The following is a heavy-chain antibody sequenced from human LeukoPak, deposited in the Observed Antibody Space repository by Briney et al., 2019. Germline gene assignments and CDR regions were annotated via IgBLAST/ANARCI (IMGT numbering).Heavy chain of an antibody. V-gene: IGHV3-23*01. Sequence: PGGSLRLSCAVSGFTFSSYAINWVRQAPGKGLEWVSVISGSSGATYYADTVKGRFAISRDNSKNTLYLQMNSLRAEDTAVYYCARDRTSGVGATMADYWGQGTLVTVSS. CDR1: GFTFSSYA. CDR3: ARDRTSGVGATMADY. J-gene: IGHJ4*02. CDR2: ISGSSGAT. D-gene: IGHD1-26*01.